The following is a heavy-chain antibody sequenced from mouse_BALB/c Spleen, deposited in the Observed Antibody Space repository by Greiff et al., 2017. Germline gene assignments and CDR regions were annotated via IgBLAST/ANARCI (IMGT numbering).Heavy chain of an antibody. V-gene: IGHV7-3*02. CDR3: AREPDYYGSSVYYAMDY. D-gene: IGHD1-1*01. CDR1: GFTFTDYY. J-gene: IGHJ4*01. CDR2: IRNKANGYTT. Sequence: DVKLVESGGGLVQPGGSLRLSCATSGFTFTDYYMSWVRQPPGKALEWLGFIRNKANGYTTEYSASVKGRFTISRDNSQSILYLQMNTLRAEDSATYYCAREPDYYGSSVYYAMDYWGQGTSVTVSS.